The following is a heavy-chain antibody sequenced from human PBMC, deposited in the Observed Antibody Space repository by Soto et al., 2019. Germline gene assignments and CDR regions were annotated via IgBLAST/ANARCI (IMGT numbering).Heavy chain of an antibody. CDR2: IYPGDSDT. D-gene: IGHD3-10*01. V-gene: IGHV5-51*01. J-gene: IGHJ6*02. CDR1: GYSFTSYW. Sequence: PGESLKISCKGSGYSFTSYWIGWVRQMPGKGLEWMGIIYPGDSDTRYNPSFQGQVTISADKSISTASLQWSSLKASDTAMYYCTRQYASGGGQKQQPPKYYYGMDVWGQGTTVTVSS. CDR3: TRQYASGGGQKQQPPKYYYGMDV.